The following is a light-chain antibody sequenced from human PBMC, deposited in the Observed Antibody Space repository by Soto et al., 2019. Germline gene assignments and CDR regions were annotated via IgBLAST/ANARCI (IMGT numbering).Light chain of an antibody. CDR1: ASNSIC. V-gene: IGKV1-39*01. Sequence: DIQMVQTQSSLSASVGERVTITCRASASNSICLNWYQQKPGKAPKLLIYDASSLQSGVPSRFSGSGSGTDFTLTISSLQPEDSATYYCQQRYRSPPTFGQGTKLEIK. CDR2: DAS. J-gene: IGKJ5*01. CDR3: QQRYRSPPT.